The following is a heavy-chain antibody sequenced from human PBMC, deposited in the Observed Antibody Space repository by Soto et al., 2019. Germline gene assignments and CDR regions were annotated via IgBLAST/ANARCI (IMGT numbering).Heavy chain of an antibody. J-gene: IGHJ5*02. CDR3: ARHPTYYDFWSGYYRGNWFDP. CDR1: GGSISSSSYY. D-gene: IGHD3-3*01. Sequence: KPSETLSLTCTVSGGSISSSSYYWGWIRQPPGKGLEWIGSIYYSGSTYYNPSLKSRVTISVDTSKNQFSLKLSSVTAADTAVYYCARHPTYYDFWSGYYRGNWFDPWGQGTLVTVSS. CDR2: IYYSGST. V-gene: IGHV4-39*01.